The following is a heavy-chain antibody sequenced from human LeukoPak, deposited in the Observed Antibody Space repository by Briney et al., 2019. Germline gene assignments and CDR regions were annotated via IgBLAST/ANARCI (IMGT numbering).Heavy chain of an antibody. Sequence: PGGSLRLSCAASGFTFSDYSMNWVRQAPGKGLEWVSHINSNSKTIYYTDSVKGRFTISRDNAKNSLYLQMNSLRAEDTAVYYCARVRDYDFWSGPYYMDVWGKGTSVTVSS. V-gene: IGHV3-48*04. CDR3: ARVRDYDFWSGPYYMDV. CDR2: INSNSKTI. D-gene: IGHD3-3*01. J-gene: IGHJ6*03. CDR1: GFTFSDYS.